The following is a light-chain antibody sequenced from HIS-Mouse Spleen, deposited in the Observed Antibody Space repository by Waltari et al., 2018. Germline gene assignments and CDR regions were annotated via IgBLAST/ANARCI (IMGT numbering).Light chain of an antibody. J-gene: IGKJ1*01. V-gene: IGKV4-1*01. Sequence: DIVMTQSPDSLAVSLGERATINCKSSPSVLYSSNNKTYLAWYQQKPGQPLKLLIYWASTRESGVPDRFSGSGSGTDFTLTISSLQAEDVAVYYCKQYYSTPPTFGQGTKVEIK. CDR3: KQYYSTPPT. CDR2: WAS. CDR1: PSVLYSSNNKTY.